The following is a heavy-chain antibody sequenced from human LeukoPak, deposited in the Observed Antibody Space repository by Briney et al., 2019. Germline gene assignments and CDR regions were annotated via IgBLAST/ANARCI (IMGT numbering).Heavy chain of an antibody. J-gene: IGHJ4*02. D-gene: IGHD6-13*01. CDR3: AKDVAGYSSTWLDY. CDR2: ISYDGSNQ. V-gene: IGHV3-30*18. Sequence: PGRSLRLACAASGSTFSSYGMHWVRQAPGKGLEWVAVISYDGSNQYYAESVKGRFTISRDNSKNTLYLQMNSLRAEDTAVYYCAKDVAGYSSTWLDYWGQGTLVTVSS. CDR1: GSTFSSYG.